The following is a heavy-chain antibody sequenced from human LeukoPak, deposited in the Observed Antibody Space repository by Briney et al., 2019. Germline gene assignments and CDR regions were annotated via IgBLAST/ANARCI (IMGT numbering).Heavy chain of an antibody. J-gene: IGHJ4*02. CDR3: ATSDYYDSSGFPFPYDY. V-gene: IGHV1-24*01. CDR1: GDTLTELS. Sequence: ASVKVSCKVSGDTLTELSMHWVRQAPGKRPEWMGGFDPEDGEVIFAQKFQGRVTMTEDTSTDTAYMELSSLRSEDTAVYYCATSDYYDSSGFPFPYDYWGQGTLVTVSS. D-gene: IGHD3-22*01. CDR2: FDPEDGEV.